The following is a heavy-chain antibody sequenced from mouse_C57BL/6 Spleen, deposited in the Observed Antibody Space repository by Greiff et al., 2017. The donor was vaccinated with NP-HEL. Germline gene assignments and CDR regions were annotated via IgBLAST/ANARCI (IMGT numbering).Heavy chain of an antibody. CDR3: GPTVAPGAMDY. CDR2: INPNNGGT. V-gene: IGHV1-26*01. J-gene: IGHJ4*01. CDR1: GYTFTDYY. D-gene: IGHD1-1*01. Sequence: EVMLQQSGPELVKPGASVKISCKASGYTFTDYYMNWVKQSHGKSLEWIGDINPNNGGTSYNQKFKGKATLTVDKSSSTAYMELRSLTSEDSAVYYCGPTVAPGAMDYWGQGTSVTVSA.